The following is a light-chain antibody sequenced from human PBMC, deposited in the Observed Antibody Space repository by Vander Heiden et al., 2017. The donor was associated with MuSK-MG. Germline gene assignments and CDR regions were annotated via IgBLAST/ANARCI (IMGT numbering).Light chain of an antibody. CDR3: QQSYIAPYT. CDR1: LSITSY. V-gene: IGKV1-39*01. Sequence: DVQMTQSPSSLSASVGDRVTITCWASLSITSYLDWYQQKPGKAPSLLIYATSSLQSGVPSRFSGRGYGTQFTLTISSLQPEDFATYYCQQSYIAPYTFGQGTKLEIK. CDR2: ATS. J-gene: IGKJ2*01.